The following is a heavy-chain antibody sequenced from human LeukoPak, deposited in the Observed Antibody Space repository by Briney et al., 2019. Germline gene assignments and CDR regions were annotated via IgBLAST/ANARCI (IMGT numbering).Heavy chain of an antibody. J-gene: IGHJ4*02. CDR2: ISDDGSNK. CDR3: AKDYHRLEGNWNYDY. Sequence: PGGSLRLSCAASGFTFSSYGMHWVRQAPGKGLEWVAVISDDGSNKYYADSVKGRFTISRDNSKNTLYLQMNSLRAEDTAVYYCAKDYHRLEGNWNYDYWGQGTLVTVSS. V-gene: IGHV3-30*18. CDR1: GFTFSSYG. D-gene: IGHD1-7*01.